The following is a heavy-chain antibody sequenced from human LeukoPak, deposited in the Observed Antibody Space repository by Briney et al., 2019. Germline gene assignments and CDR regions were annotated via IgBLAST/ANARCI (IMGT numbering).Heavy chain of an antibody. CDR1: GFTFSTYG. J-gene: IGHJ4*02. V-gene: IGHV3-33*01. CDR2: IWYDGSNK. Sequence: GGSLRLSCAASGFTFSTYGMHWVRQAPGKGLEWVAIIWYDGSNKYYADSVKGRLTISRDNSKSTLYLQMNSLRAEDTAVYYCVRGYSSGWYPFDHWGQGTLVTVSS. D-gene: IGHD6-19*01. CDR3: VRGYSSGWYPFDH.